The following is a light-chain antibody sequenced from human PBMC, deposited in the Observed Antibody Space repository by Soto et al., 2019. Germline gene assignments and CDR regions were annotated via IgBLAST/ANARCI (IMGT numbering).Light chain of an antibody. CDR1: QSVYSNY. V-gene: IGKV3-20*01. CDR2: GAS. J-gene: IGKJ1*01. Sequence: ELVLTQSPGTLSLSPGXRATLSCRASQSVYSNYLAWYQHKPGQAPRLLMYGASSRATGIPDRFSGSGSGTDFTLTISRLEPEDFAVYYCQHYGTSPRTFGQGTKV. CDR3: QHYGTSPRT.